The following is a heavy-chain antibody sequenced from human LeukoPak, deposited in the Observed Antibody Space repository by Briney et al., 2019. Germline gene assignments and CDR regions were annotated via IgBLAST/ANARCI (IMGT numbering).Heavy chain of an antibody. Sequence: GGSLRLSCAASGFTFSSYEMNWVRQAPGKGLEWVSGISGSGGSTKYADSVKGRFTISRDDSKNTLYLQMNSLRAKDTAVYYCAKTGGGTTDWGQGTMVTVSS. V-gene: IGHV3-23*01. D-gene: IGHD2/OR15-2a*01. J-gene: IGHJ3*01. CDR3: AKTGGGTTD. CDR1: GFTFSSYE. CDR2: ISGSGGST.